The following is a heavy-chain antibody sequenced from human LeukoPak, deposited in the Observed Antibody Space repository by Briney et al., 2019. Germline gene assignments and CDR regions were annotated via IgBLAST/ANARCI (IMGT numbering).Heavy chain of an antibody. Sequence: GGPLRLSGATTGFTFSSYIMNLVRQAQRNGLQWVSYISSSSSTIYYADSVKGRFTISRDNAKNSLYLQMNSLRDEDTAVYYCARDRTPYYYDSSGFDYWGQGTLVTVSS. V-gene: IGHV3-48*02. J-gene: IGHJ4*02. CDR2: ISSSSSTI. CDR1: GFTFSSYI. D-gene: IGHD3-22*01. CDR3: ARDRTPYYYDSSGFDY.